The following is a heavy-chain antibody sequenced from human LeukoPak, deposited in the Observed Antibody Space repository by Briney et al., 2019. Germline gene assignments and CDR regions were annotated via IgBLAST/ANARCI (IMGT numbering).Heavy chain of an antibody. J-gene: IGHJ5*02. Sequence: GGSLRLSCAASGFTFSSYWMSWVRQAPGKGLEWVANIKQDGSEKYYVDSVKGRFTISRGNAKNSLYLQMNSLRAEDTAVYCCARAGYIVVVPAASLFDPWGQGTLVTVSS. V-gene: IGHV3-7*01. CDR3: ARAGYIVVVPAASLFDP. CDR2: IKQDGSEK. D-gene: IGHD2-2*01. CDR1: GFTFSSYW.